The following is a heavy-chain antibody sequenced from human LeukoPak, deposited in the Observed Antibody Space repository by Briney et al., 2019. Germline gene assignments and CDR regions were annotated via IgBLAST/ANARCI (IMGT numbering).Heavy chain of an antibody. CDR2: FDPEDGET. Sequence: ASVKVSCKVSGYSLTKLSMHWVRQGPGKGLEWMGGFDPEDGETTYAQKFQGRITMTEDTSVDTAYMQLTSLTSEDTAVYYCTTDGIDWELGHWGQGTLVTVSS. D-gene: IGHD3-9*01. CDR1: GYSLTKLS. CDR3: TTDGIDWELGH. J-gene: IGHJ4*02. V-gene: IGHV1-24*01.